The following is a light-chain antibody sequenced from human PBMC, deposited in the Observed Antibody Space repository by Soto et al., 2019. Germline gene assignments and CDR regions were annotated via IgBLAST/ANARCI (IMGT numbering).Light chain of an antibody. CDR2: SDK. J-gene: IGLJ3*02. CDR1: SSNIGSNL. V-gene: IGLV1-44*01. Sequence: QSALTQPPSASGTPGQRVSISCSGSSSNIGSNLVNWYQQLPGTSPKLLVYSDKQRPSGVPDRFSGSKSGTSASLAISGLQSEDEADYYCAVWDDSLNGPVFGGGTKLTVL. CDR3: AVWDDSLNGPV.